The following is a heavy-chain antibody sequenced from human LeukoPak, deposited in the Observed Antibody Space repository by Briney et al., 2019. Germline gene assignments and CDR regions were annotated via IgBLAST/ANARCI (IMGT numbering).Heavy chain of an antibody. CDR2: IDFDGGSR. Sequence: LSGGPLRLSCSASGFTFSSCAMHWVRQAPGKGLGYISAIDFDGGSRYYADSVKGRFSISRDNSENTLFLQMSSLRTEDTAIYYCVKDWGNTIDCLNCRFDFWGQGTLVAVSS. V-gene: IGHV3-64D*06. D-gene: IGHD3-10*01. J-gene: IGHJ4*02. CDR1: GFTFSSCA. CDR3: VKDWGNTIDCLNCRFDF.